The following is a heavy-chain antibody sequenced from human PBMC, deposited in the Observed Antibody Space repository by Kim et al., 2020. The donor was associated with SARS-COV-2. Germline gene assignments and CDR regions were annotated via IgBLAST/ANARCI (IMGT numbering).Heavy chain of an antibody. D-gene: IGHD6-19*01. Sequence: SQTLSLTCAISGDSVSSNSAAWNWIRQSPSRGLEWLGRTYYRSKWYNDYAVSVKSRITINPDTSKNQFSLQLNSVTPEDTAVYYCARKPLSEQWLAGYNWFDPWGQGTLVTVSS. J-gene: IGHJ5*02. V-gene: IGHV6-1*01. CDR2: TYYRSKWYN. CDR1: GDSVSSNSAA. CDR3: ARKPLSEQWLAGYNWFDP.